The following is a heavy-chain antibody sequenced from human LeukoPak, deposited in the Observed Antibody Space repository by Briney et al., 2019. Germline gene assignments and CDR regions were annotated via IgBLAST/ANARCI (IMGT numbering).Heavy chain of an antibody. D-gene: IGHD6-13*01. CDR3: AREAAAAGTTYWYFDL. CDR2: IYTSGST. CDR1: GGSISSYY. Sequence: SETLSLTCTVSGGSISSYYWSWIRQPAGKGLEWIGRIYTSGSTNYNPSLKSRVTMSVDTSKNQFSLKLSSVTAADTAVYYCAREAAAAGTTYWYFDLWGRGTLVTVSS. V-gene: IGHV4-4*07. J-gene: IGHJ2*01.